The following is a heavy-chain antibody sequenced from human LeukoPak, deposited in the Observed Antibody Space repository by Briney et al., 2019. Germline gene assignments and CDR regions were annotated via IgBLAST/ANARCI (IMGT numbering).Heavy chain of an antibody. CDR2: ISGSGGST. Sequence: GGSLRLSCAASGFTFSSYAMSWVRQAPGKGLEWVSAISGSGGSTYYADSVKGRFTISRDNSKNTLYPQMNSLRPEDTALYYCAKHMRATNTYSFFGLDVWGQGTTVTVSS. CDR1: GFTFSSYA. CDR3: AKHMRATNTYSFFGLDV. V-gene: IGHV3-23*01. D-gene: IGHD1-26*01. J-gene: IGHJ6*02.